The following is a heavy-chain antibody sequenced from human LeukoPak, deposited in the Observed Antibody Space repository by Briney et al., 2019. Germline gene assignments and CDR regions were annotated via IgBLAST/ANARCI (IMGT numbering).Heavy chain of an antibody. CDR2: ISYDGSNK. V-gene: IGHV3-30-3*01. CDR1: GFTFSSYA. J-gene: IGHJ4*02. CDR3: ARGRHYYGSGCTVGDY. Sequence: GRSLRLSCAASGFTFSSYAMHWVRQAPGKGLEWVAVISYDGSNKYYADSVKGRFTISRDNSKNTLYLQMNSLRAEDTAVYYCARGRHYYGSGCTVGDYWGQGTLVTVSS. D-gene: IGHD3-10*01.